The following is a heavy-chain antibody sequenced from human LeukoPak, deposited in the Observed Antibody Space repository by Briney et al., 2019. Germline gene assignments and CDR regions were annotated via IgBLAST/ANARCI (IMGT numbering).Heavy chain of an antibody. V-gene: IGHV3-23*01. Sequence: GGSLRLSCAASGFTVSSNYMSWVRQAPGKGLEWVSAISGSGGSTYYADSVKGRFTISRDNSKNTLYLQMNSLRAEDTAVYYCAKADAVTAFLYGMDVWGQGTTVTVSS. D-gene: IGHD2-21*02. CDR2: ISGSGGST. CDR3: AKADAVTAFLYGMDV. J-gene: IGHJ6*02. CDR1: GFTVSSNY.